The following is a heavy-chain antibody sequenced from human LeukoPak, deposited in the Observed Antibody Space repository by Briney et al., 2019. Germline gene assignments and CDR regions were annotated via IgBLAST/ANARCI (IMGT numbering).Heavy chain of an antibody. D-gene: IGHD6-13*01. CDR1: GDSVSSNSAA. V-gene: IGHV6-1*01. Sequence: SQTLSLTCAISGDSVSSNSAAWNWIRQSPSRGLEWLGRTYYRSKWYNDYAVSVKTRITINPDTSKNQFSLQLNSVTPEDTAVYYCARDLGYSSSWYDRPHFDYWGQGTLVTVSS. J-gene: IGHJ4*02. CDR3: ARDLGYSSSWYDRPHFDY. CDR2: TYYRSKWYN.